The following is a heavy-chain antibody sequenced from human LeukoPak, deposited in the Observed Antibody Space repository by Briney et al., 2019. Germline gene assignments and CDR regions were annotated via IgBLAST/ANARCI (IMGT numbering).Heavy chain of an antibody. D-gene: IGHD2-21*02. CDR2: IKGCGGDP. CDR3: AQGGHDFNPFYY. J-gene: IGHJ4*02. CDR1: GFTFSTYA. Sequence: GGSLRLSCAASGFTFSTYAMGWVRQAPGEGLEWVSSIKGCGGDPFYADSVRGRFTISRDKSKNTLYLQLNSLGAEDTAFYFCAQGGHDFNPFYYWGQGTLVTVSS. V-gene: IGHV3-23*01.